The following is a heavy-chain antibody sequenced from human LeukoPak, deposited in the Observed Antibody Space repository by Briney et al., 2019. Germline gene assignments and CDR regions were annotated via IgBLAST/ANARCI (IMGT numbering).Heavy chain of an antibody. CDR1: GFTLTGYA. Sequence: GGSLRLSCSASGFTLTGYAMSCVRQAPGKGLDYVSTISSNGGSTYYADSVKGRFTISRDNSKNTLFLQMSSLRAEDTAVYYCVKNAIYTSGWYGGYFDYWGQGTLVTVSS. D-gene: IGHD6-19*01. CDR3: VKNAIYTSGWYGGYFDY. V-gene: IGHV3-64D*09. CDR2: ISSNGGST. J-gene: IGHJ4*02.